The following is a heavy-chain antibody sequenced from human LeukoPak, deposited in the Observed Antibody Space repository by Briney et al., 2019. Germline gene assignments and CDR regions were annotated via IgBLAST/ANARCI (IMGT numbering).Heavy chain of an antibody. Sequence: PGRSLRLSCAASGFTFSSYGMHWVRQAPGKGLEWVAVISYDGSNKYYADSVKGRFTISRDNSKNTLYLQMNSLRAEDTAVYYCAKDQFHLQLPRDYGMDVWGQGTTVTVSS. D-gene: IGHD2-2*01. J-gene: IGHJ6*02. CDR2: ISYDGSNK. CDR3: AKDQFHLQLPRDYGMDV. CDR1: GFTFSSYG. V-gene: IGHV3-30*18.